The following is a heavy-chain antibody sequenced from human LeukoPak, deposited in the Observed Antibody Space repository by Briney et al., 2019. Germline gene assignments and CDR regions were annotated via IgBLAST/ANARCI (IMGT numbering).Heavy chain of an antibody. D-gene: IGHD3-10*01. J-gene: IGHJ4*02. CDR2: IYPGDSDT. CDR1: GXSFPIYC. Sequence: GESLKISFKGSGXSFPIYCIAWVRLMPGKGLERMGIIYPGDSDTRYSPSFQGQITISADKSISTAYLQWSSLKASDTAMYYCARRSTYGSGTNYLFDYWGQGTLVTVSS. CDR3: ARRSTYGSGTNYLFDY. V-gene: IGHV5-51*01.